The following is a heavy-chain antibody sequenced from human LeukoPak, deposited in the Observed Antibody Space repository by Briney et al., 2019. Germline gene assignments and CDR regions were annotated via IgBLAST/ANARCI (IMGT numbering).Heavy chain of an antibody. CDR2: ICYSGST. D-gene: IGHD5-18*01. Sequence: SETLSLTCTVSGGSISSYYWSWIRQPPGKGLEWIGYICYSGSTNYNPSLKSRVTISVDTSKNQFSLKLSSVTAADTAVYYCARHYPGDTAMDFDYWGQGTLVTVSS. V-gene: IGHV4-59*08. J-gene: IGHJ4*02. CDR3: ARHYPGDTAMDFDY. CDR1: GGSISSYY.